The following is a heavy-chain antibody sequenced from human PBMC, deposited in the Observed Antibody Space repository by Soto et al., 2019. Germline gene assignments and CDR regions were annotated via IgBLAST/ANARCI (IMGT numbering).Heavy chain of an antibody. V-gene: IGHV1-3*01. CDR1: GYTFTSYA. CDR2: INAGNGNT. Sequence: QVQLVQSGAEVKKPGASVKVSCKASGYTFTSYAMHWVRQAPGQRLEWMGWINAGNGNTKYSQKFQGRVTITRDTSARTAYMELRSLRSDDTAVYYCARRGYYDFGSGSDTAYDYWGQGTLVTVSS. CDR3: ARRGYYDFGSGSDTAYDY. J-gene: IGHJ4*02. D-gene: IGHD3-3*01.